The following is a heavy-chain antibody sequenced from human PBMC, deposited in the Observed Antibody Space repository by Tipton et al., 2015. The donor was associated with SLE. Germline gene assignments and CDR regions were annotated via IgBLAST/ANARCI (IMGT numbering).Heavy chain of an antibody. V-gene: IGHV4-39*07. CDR2: IYYSGST. CDR1: GGSISSSSYY. J-gene: IGHJ3*02. CDR3: ARDLHGGYRGGAFDI. Sequence: TLSLTCTVSGGSISSSSYYWGWIRQPPGKGLEWIGSIYYSGSTYYNPSLKSRVTISVDTSKNQFSLKLSSVTAADTAVYYYARDLHGGYRGGAFDIWGQGTMVTVSS. D-gene: IGHD5-12*01.